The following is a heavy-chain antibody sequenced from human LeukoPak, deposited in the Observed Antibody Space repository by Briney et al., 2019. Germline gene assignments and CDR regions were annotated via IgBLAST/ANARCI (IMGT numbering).Heavy chain of an antibody. CDR3: ARHQGLPNVIVVVPAAIND. CDR1: GGSISSSSYY. CDR2: IYYSGST. D-gene: IGHD2-2*01. J-gene: IGHJ4*02. Sequence: SETLSLTCTVSGGSISSSSYYWGWIRQPPGKGLEWIGSIYYSGSTYYNPSLKSRVTISVDTSKNQFSLKLSSVTAADTAVYYCARHQGLPNVIVVVPAAINDWGQGTLVTVSS. V-gene: IGHV4-39*01.